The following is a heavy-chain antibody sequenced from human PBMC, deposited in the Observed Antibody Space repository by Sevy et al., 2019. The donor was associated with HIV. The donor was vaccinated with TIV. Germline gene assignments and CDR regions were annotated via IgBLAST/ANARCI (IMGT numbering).Heavy chain of an antibody. CDR3: ARDKGESSSSFLGELSH. V-gene: IGHV3-30*04. CDR2: ISSDGRNK. J-gene: IGHJ4*02. D-gene: IGHD3-16*02. CDR1: GFTFSRYA. Sequence: GGSLRLSCAASGFTFSRYAMNWVRQSPGKGLEWVAVISSDGRNKYYADSVKGRFTISRDNSKNTLYLQMNSLRSEDTAMYYCARDKGESSSSFLGELSHWGQGTLVTVSS.